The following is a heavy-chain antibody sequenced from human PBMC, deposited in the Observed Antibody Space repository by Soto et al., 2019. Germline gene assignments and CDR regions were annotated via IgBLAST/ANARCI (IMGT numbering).Heavy chain of an antibody. D-gene: IGHD3-16*01. J-gene: IGHJ6*02. Sequence: GGSLRLSCVASGFSFSSYTMHWVRQAPGRGLEWVSDISSSSTTIDYADSVKGRFTISRDNAKSTLFLQMNSLRVEDTAVYYCARGSFGYGMDVWGQGTTVTVSS. CDR1: GFSFSSYT. CDR2: ISSSSTTI. V-gene: IGHV3-48*04. CDR3: ARGSFGYGMDV.